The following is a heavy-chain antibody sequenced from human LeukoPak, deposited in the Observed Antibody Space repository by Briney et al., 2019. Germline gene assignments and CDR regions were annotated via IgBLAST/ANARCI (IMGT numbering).Heavy chain of an antibody. CDR2: INHSGST. CDR1: GGSFSGYY. D-gene: IGHD2-15*01. V-gene: IGHV4-34*01. CDR3: ARGSVVVVAATVFDY. Sequence: SETLSLICAVYGGSFSGYYWSWIRQPPGKGLEWIGEINHSGSTNYNPSLKSRVTISVDTSKNQFSLKLSSVTAADTAVYYCARGSVVVVAATVFDYWGQGTLVTVSS. J-gene: IGHJ4*02.